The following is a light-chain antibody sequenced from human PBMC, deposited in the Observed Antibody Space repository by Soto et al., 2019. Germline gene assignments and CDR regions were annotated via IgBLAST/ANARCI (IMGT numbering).Light chain of an antibody. CDR2: EVS. CDR3: TSYAGSDIWV. Sequence: QSALTQPPSASGSPGQSVTISCTGTSSDVGAYNYVSWYQQNPGKAPKLMIYEVSKRPSGVPDRYSGSKSGKTASLTVSGLQPEDEAVYHCTSYAGSDIWVFGGGTTLTVL. J-gene: IGLJ3*02. CDR1: SSDVGAYNY. V-gene: IGLV2-8*01.